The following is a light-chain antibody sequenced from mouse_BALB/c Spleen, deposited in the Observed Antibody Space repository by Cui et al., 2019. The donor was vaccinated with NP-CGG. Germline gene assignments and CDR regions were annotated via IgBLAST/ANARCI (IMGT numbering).Light chain of an antibody. V-gene: IGLV1*01. Sequence: VVTQEPALPTSPGETVTLTCRSSTGAVTTSNYANWVQEKPDHLFTGLIGGTNNRAPGVPARFSGSLIGDKAALTITGAQTEDEAIYFCALWYSNHWVFGGGTKLTVL. CDR1: TGAVTTSNY. J-gene: IGLJ1*01. CDR3: ALWYSNHWV. CDR2: GTN.